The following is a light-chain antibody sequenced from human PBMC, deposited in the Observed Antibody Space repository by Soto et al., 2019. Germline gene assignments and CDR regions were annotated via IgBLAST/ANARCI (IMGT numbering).Light chain of an antibody. CDR2: GAS. CDR1: QSVSNNY. J-gene: IGKJ1*01. Sequence: IVLTHALGTLSLSPGERGTLSCRASQSVSNNYLAWYQQKPGQAPRLLIYGASNRATGIPDRFSGSGSGTDFTLTISRLEPEDFAVYYCPQYGSSGTFGQRCMVEI. CDR3: PQYGSSGT. V-gene: IGKV3-20*01.